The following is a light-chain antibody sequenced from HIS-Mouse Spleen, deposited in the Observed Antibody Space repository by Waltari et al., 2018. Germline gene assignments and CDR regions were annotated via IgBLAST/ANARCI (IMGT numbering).Light chain of an antibody. J-gene: IGLJ2*01. CDR1: SSDVGGYHY. CDR2: DVS. CDR3: SSYTSSSTEV. Sequence: QSALTQPASVSGSPGQSITISCTGTSSDVGGYHYVSWYQQHPGKAPKLMIYDVSNRPSGVSNRFSSSKSGNTASLTISGLQAEDEADYYCSSYTSSSTEVFGGGTKLTVL. V-gene: IGLV2-14*03.